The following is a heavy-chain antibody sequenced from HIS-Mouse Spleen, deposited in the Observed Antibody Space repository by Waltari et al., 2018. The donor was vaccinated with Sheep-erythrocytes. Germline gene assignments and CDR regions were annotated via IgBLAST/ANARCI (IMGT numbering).Heavy chain of an antibody. V-gene: IGHV3-21*01. CDR3: ARAGYSGEYYFDY. J-gene: IGHJ4*02. CDR1: GFTFSSYS. CDR2: ISSSSSYI. Sequence: EVQLVESGGGLVKPGGSLRLSCAASGFTFSSYSMTWVRRAPGKGLEWVSSISSSSSYIYYADSVKGRFTISRDNAKNSLYLQMNSLRAEDTAVYYCARAGYSGEYYFDYWGQGTLVTVSS. D-gene: IGHD5-12*01.